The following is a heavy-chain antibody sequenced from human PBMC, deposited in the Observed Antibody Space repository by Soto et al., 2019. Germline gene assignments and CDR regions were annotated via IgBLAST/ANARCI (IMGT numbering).Heavy chain of an antibody. J-gene: IGHJ6*02. CDR2: ISGSGGST. Sequence: GKGLDWVSAISGSGGSTYYADSVKGRFTISRDNSKNTLYLQMNSLRAADTAVYYCAPSPLYYYYGMDVWGQGTTVTVSS. CDR3: APSPLYYYYGMDV. V-gene: IGHV3-23*01.